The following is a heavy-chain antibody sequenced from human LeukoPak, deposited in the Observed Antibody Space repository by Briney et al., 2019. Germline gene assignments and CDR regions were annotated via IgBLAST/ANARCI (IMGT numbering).Heavy chain of an antibody. Sequence: GGSLRLSCAGSGFTFSSYAMSWVRQAPGKGLEWVSAISGSGGSTYYADSVKGRFTISRDNSKNTLYLQMNSLRAEDTAVYYCAKTSRGYYDILTGYRYWGQGTLVTVSS. CDR2: ISGSGGST. J-gene: IGHJ4*02. D-gene: IGHD3-9*01. CDR1: GFTFSSYA. V-gene: IGHV3-23*01. CDR3: AKTSRGYYDILTGYRY.